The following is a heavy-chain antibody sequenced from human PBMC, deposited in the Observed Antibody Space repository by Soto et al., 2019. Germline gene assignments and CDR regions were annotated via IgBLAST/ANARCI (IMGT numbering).Heavy chain of an antibody. Sequence: GGSLRLSCAASGFTFSSYGMHWVRQAPGKGLEWVAVIWYDGSDKDYADSVKGRCTIFRDNSKNTLYRQMNSMRAEDAAVYYCAREGLNDILLLDYWGQGTLVTVSS. D-gene: IGHD3-9*01. V-gene: IGHV3-33*01. CDR1: GFTFSSYG. CDR3: AREGLNDILLLDY. J-gene: IGHJ4*02. CDR2: IWYDGSDK.